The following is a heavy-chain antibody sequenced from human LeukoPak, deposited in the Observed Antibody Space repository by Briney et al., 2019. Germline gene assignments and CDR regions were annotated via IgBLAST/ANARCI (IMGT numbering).Heavy chain of an antibody. Sequence: GGSLRLSCAASGFTFSSFPMTWVRLAPGKGLEWVSTITGSGGSTYYAESVKGRFTISRDNSKNALYLQMNSLRGEDTALYFCAKDLAGCSDSWGQGTLVTVSS. CDR1: GFTFSSFP. CDR3: AKDLAGCSDS. V-gene: IGHV3-23*01. J-gene: IGHJ4*02. CDR2: ITGSGGST. D-gene: IGHD2-8*01.